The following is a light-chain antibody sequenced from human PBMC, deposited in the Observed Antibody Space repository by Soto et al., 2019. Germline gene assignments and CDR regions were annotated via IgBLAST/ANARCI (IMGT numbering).Light chain of an antibody. CDR3: QHSGA. Sequence: DIQMTQCPSSLSASVGDRVTITCRASQSISNYLNWYQQKAGKAPNLLIYGASHLQTGVPSRFSGSGSGTEFTLTISSLQPDDFATYYCQHSGAFGQGTKVDI. CDR2: GAS. CDR1: QSISNY. V-gene: IGKV1-39*01. J-gene: IGKJ1*01.